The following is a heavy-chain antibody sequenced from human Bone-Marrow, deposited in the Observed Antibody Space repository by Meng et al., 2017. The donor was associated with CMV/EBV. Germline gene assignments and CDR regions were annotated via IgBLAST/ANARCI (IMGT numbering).Heavy chain of an antibody. J-gene: IGHJ4*02. Sequence: LQGSGSTLVNPPPTLTLTCTFSGFSPGTSGVGVGWIRERPGKALGWLALIYLDDDKRYSPSLKSRLTITKDTSKNQVVLTMTNMDPVDTATYLCAHRQVRGYFDYWGQGTLVTVSS. CDR1: GFSPGTSGVG. CDR2: IYLDDDK. V-gene: IGHV2-5*02. CDR3: AHRQVRGYFDY. D-gene: IGHD3-10*01.